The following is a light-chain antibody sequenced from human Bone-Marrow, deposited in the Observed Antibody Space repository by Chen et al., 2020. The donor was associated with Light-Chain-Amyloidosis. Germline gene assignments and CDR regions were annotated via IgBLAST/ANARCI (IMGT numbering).Light chain of an antibody. Sequence: SYVLTQPPSVSVAPGKTARITCGGNNIGRKSVHWYQQKPGQAPVLGIYYDSDRPSGIPERFSGANSGNPATLTISRVEAGDEADYYCQVWDSSSDHVVFGGGSKLTVL. CDR3: QVWDSSSDHVV. J-gene: IGLJ2*01. CDR1: NIGRKS. CDR2: YDS. V-gene: IGLV3-21*04.